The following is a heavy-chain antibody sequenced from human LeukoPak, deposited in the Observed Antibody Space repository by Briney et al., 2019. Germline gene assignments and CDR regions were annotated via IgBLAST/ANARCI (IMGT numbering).Heavy chain of an antibody. Sequence: PSETLSLTCAVSGGSISGSNWWSWVRQAPGKGLEWIGEIYHSGSTNYNPSLKSRVTISVDKSKNQLSLRLNSVTAADTAVYYCARQLGYFDYWGQGTLVTVSS. J-gene: IGHJ4*02. CDR2: IYHSGST. CDR1: GGSISGSNW. CDR3: ARQLGYFDY. D-gene: IGHD6-6*01. V-gene: IGHV4-4*02.